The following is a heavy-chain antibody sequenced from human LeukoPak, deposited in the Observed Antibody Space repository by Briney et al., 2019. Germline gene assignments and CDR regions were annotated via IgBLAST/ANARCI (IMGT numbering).Heavy chain of an antibody. CDR1: GGSISSSSYY. CDR3: ATLLGVGYYYYYYGMDV. Sequence: SETLSLTCTVSGGSISSSSYYWGWIRQPPGKGLEWIGSIYYSGSTYYKPSLKSRVTISVDTSKNQFSLKLSSVTAADTAVYYCATLLGVGYYYYYYGMDVWGQGTTVTVSS. D-gene: IGHD2/OR15-2a*01. V-gene: IGHV4-39*01. CDR2: IYYSGST. J-gene: IGHJ6*02.